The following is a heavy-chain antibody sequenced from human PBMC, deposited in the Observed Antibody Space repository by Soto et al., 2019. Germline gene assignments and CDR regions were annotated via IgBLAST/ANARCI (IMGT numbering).Heavy chain of an antibody. V-gene: IGHV3-73*02. D-gene: IGHD3-3*01. CDR1: GFTFSDSS. J-gene: IGHJ6*02. Sequence: EVQLVESGGGLVQPGGSLKLSCAASGFTFSDSSMHWVRQASGKGLEWVGRIRSKANSYATVYAASVKGRFTISRDDSKNTAYLQMNSLKTEDTAVYYCTSIPYVSWSAYDAWGQGTTVIVSS. CDR2: IRSKANSYAT. CDR3: TSIPYVSWSAYDA.